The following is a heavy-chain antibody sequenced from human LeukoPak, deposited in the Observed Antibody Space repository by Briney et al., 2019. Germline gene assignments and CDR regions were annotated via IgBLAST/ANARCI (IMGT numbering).Heavy chain of an antibody. Sequence: SVKVSCKASGGTFSSYAISWARQAPGQGLEWMGGIIPIFGTANYAQKFQGRVTITTDESTSTAYMELSSLRSEDTAVYYCARSYGSGSWDAFDIWGQGTMVTVSS. CDR2: IIPIFGTA. D-gene: IGHD3-10*01. J-gene: IGHJ3*02. CDR1: GGTFSSYA. CDR3: ARSYGSGSWDAFDI. V-gene: IGHV1-69*05.